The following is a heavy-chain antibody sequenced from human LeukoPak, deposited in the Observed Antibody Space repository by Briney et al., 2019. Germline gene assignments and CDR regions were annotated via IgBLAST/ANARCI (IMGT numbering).Heavy chain of an antibody. D-gene: IGHD5-18*01. Sequence: GRSLRLSCAASGFTFSSYGMHWVRQAPGKGLEWVAVIWYDGSNKYYADSVKGRFTISRDNSKNTLYLQMNSLRAEDTAVYYCAGDRDSYGYGLYYFDYWGQGTLVTVSS. CDR3: AGDRDSYGYGLYYFDY. J-gene: IGHJ4*02. CDR1: GFTFSSYG. V-gene: IGHV3-33*01. CDR2: IWYDGSNK.